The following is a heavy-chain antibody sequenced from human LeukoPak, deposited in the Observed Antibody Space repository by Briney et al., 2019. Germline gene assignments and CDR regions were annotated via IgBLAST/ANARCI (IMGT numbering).Heavy chain of an antibody. J-gene: IGHJ4*02. V-gene: IGHV3-33*01. D-gene: IGHD3-22*01. Sequence: GGSLRLSCAASGFTFSSYGMNWVRQAPGKGLEWVAVIWFDGSNNYYADSVKGRFTISRDNSKNTLYLQMNSLRAEDTAVYYCARDPYYYDSSGYYGGYYFDYWGQGTLVTVSS. CDR1: GFTFSSYG. CDR2: IWFDGSNN. CDR3: ARDPYYYDSSGYYGGYYFDY.